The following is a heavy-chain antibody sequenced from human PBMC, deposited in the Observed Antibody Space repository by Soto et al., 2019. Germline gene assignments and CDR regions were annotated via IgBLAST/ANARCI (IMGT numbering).Heavy chain of an antibody. Sequence: VQLLESGGGLVQHGGSLGLSCVASGFPFSSYAMSWVRQTTEKGLEWGSASSGGGGDRYYGDSVKGRLTSSRDNSGNTLYLHMNSVIAEYSAVYYCARSLFMAAVDIGPFDSWSRGTLVTVSS. CDR1: GFPFSSYA. CDR3: ARSLFMAAVDIGPFDS. J-gene: IGHJ4*02. V-gene: IGHV3-23*01. CDR2: SSGGGGDR. D-gene: IGHD6-13*01.